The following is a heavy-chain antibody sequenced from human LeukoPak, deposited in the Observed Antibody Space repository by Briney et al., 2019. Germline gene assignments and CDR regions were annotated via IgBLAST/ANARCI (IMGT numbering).Heavy chain of an antibody. CDR1: GGSISSYY. V-gene: IGHV4-59*01. CDR3: ARAPTPRMDGFGELLHWFDP. CDR2: IYYSGST. J-gene: IGHJ5*02. D-gene: IGHD3-10*01. Sequence: SETLSLTCTVSGGSISSYYWSWIRQPPGKGLEWIGYIYYSGSTNYNPSLKSRVTISVDTSKNQFSLKLSSVTAADTAVYYCARAPTPRMDGFGELLHWFDPWGQGTLVTVSS.